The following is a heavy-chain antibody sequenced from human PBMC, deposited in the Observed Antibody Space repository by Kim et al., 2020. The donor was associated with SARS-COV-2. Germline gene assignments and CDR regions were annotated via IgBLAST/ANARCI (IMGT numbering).Heavy chain of an antibody. V-gene: IGHV4-39*01. Sequence: YTPPLKSRVTISVDTSKNQFSLKLSSVTAADTAVYYCARHFRNIAAQFDYWGQGTLVTVSS. CDR3: ARHFRNIAAQFDY. D-gene: IGHD6-6*01. J-gene: IGHJ4*02.